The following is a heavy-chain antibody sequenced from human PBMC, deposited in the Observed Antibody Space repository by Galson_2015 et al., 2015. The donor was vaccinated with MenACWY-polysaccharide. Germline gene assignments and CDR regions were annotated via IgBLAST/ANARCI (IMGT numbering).Heavy chain of an antibody. Sequence: TLSLTCTVSGGSISSGSYYWSWVRQPAGKGLEWIGQIYLSGSTKYNPSLKSRVTISVDTFKNQFSLELSSVTAADTAVYYCARDLGIWGQGTMVTVSS. CDR1: GGSISSGSYY. CDR3: ARDLGI. CDR2: IYLSGST. J-gene: IGHJ3*02. V-gene: IGHV4-61*09.